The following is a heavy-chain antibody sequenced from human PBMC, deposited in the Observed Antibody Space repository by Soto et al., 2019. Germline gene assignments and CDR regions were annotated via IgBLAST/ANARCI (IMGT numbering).Heavy chain of an antibody. Sequence: EVQLLESGGGLVHPGVSLRLSCAASGFTFSHYAMSWVRQAPGKGLQWVSTIFGSGAPTHYADSVKGRFGISRDNSNNMLFLEMNSLKDEDTAVYYCTREASSWGFAFDLWGQGTRVAVSS. D-gene: IGHD3-16*01. V-gene: IGHV3-23*01. CDR3: TREASSWGFAFDL. CDR2: IFGSGAPT. J-gene: IGHJ3*01. CDR1: GFTFSHYA.